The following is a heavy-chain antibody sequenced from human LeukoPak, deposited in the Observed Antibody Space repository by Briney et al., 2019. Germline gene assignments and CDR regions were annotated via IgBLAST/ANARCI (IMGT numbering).Heavy chain of an antibody. CDR3: AKDLEGGSGWYYNWFDP. J-gene: IGHJ5*02. Sequence: PGGSLRLSCAASGFTFSSYAMGWVRQAPGKGLEWVSAISGSGGSTYYADSVKGRFTISRDNSKNTLYLQMNSLRAEDTAVYYCAKDLEGGSGWYYNWFDPWGQGTLVTVSS. CDR2: ISGSGGST. D-gene: IGHD6-19*01. V-gene: IGHV3-23*01. CDR1: GFTFSSYA.